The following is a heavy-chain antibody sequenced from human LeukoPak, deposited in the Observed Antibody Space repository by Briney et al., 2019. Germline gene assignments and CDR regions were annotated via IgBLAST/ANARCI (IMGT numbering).Heavy chain of an antibody. CDR2: VSYDGSNK. V-gene: IGHV3-30*04. J-gene: IGHJ3*02. CDR3: ARGESGAMMGAFDI. Sequence: GGSLRLSCAASGFTFSTYAMHWVRQAPGKGLEWVAVVSYDGSNKYYADSMKGRFTISRDNSKNTLYLQMNSLRAEDTALYYCARGESGAMMGAFDIWGQGTMVTVSS. D-gene: IGHD1-26*01. CDR1: GFTFSTYA.